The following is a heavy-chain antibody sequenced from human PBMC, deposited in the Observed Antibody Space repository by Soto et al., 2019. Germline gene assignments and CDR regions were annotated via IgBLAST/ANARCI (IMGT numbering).Heavy chain of an antibody. V-gene: IGHV4-30-4*01. CDR1: GGSISSGDYY. J-gene: IGHJ5*02. D-gene: IGHD3-9*01. Sequence: SETLSLTCTVSGGSISSGDYYWSWIRQPPGKGLKWIGYIYYSGSTYYNPSLKSRVTISVDTSKNQFSLKLSSVTAADTAVYYCARAPDWQNWFDPWGQGTLVTVS. CDR3: ARAPDWQNWFDP. CDR2: IYYSGST.